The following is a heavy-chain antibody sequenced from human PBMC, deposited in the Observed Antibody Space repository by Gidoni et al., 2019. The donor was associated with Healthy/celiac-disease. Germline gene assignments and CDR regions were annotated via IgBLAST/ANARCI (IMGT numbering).Heavy chain of an antibody. J-gene: IGHJ5*02. CDR3: AGSGGVYSNYGWFDP. CDR1: GFTFSSYA. D-gene: IGHD4-4*01. V-gene: IGHV3-23*01. CDR2: ISGSGGST. Sequence: EVQLLESGGGLVQPGGSLRLSCAASGFTFSSYAMSWVRQAPGKGLEWVSAISGSGGSTYYADSVKGRFTISRDNSKNTLYLQMNSLRAEDTAVYYCAGSGGVYSNYGWFDPWGQGTLVTVSS.